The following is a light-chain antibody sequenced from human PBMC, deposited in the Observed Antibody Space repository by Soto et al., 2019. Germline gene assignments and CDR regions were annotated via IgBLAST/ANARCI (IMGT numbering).Light chain of an antibody. CDR3: QNYKSAPLT. Sequence: DIQMTQSPSSLSASVGDRATITCRANQDIVNYLAWYQQKPGKVPKLLIFAASTLKSGVPSRFSGSGSGTDFTLTIGSLQPEDVATYYCQNYKSAPLTFGGGTKVEI. V-gene: IGKV1-27*01. J-gene: IGKJ4*01. CDR1: QDIVNY. CDR2: AAS.